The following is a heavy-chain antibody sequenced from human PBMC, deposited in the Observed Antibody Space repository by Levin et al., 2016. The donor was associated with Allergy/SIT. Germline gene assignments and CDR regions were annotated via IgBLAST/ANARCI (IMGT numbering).Heavy chain of an antibody. J-gene: IGHJ5*02. Sequence: WIRQPPGKGLEWIGYIFDTEDTSENTSYNPSLKSRISISVDASKSQVSLKLSSVTAADTAVYYCARETSPPWSTEYWFDPWGQGTLVTVSS. D-gene: IGHD2-8*01. CDR2: IFDTEDTSENT. CDR3: ARETSPPWSTEYWFDP. V-gene: IGHV4-59*01.